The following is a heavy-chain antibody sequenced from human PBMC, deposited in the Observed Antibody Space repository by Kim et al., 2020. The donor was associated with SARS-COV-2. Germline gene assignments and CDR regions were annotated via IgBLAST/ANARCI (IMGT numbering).Heavy chain of an antibody. CDR2: INWNGGST. D-gene: IGHD5-12*01. V-gene: IGHV3-20*01. CDR3: ARAGPRPTKFLLTVEMATITPFDY. Sequence: GGSLRLSCAASGFTFDDYGMSWVRQAPGKGLEWVSGINWNGGSTGYADSVKGRFTISRDNAKNSLYLQMNSLRAEDTALYHCARAGPRPTKFLLTVEMATITPFDYWGQGTLVTVSS. J-gene: IGHJ4*02. CDR1: GFTFDDYG.